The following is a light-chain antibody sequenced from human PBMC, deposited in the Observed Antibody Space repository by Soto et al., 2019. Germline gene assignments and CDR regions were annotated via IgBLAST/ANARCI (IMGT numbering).Light chain of an antibody. CDR1: QSVLFGSSNKKY. CDR2: WAY. V-gene: IGKV4-1*01. CDR3: QQYYETTPT. J-gene: IGKJ1*01. Sequence: VVMTQSPDSLAVSLGERATIDWKSSQSVLFGSSNKKYLAWYRQTPGQPPKIXIYWAYTRASGVLERFRGSGAGTDFTLTITSLQAEDAAVDYCQQYYETTPTFCQGTKVDIK.